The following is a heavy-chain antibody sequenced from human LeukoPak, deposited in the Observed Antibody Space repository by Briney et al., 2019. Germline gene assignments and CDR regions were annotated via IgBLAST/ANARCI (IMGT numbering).Heavy chain of an antibody. D-gene: IGHD6-19*01. CDR3: ARDSDSSGWYYYYGMDV. J-gene: IGHJ6*02. V-gene: IGHV3-33*01. CDR1: GFTFSSYG. CDR2: IWYDGSNK. Sequence: GGSLRLSCAASGFTFSSYGMHWVRQAPGKGLEWVAVIWYDGSNKYYADSVKGRFTISRDNSKNTLYLRMNSLRAEDTAVYYCARDSDSSGWYYYYGMDVWGQGTTVTVSS.